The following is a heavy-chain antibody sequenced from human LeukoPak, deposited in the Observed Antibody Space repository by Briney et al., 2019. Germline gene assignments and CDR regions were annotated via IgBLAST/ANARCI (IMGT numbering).Heavy chain of an antibody. Sequence: GASVKVSCKASGYTFTGYYVHWVRQAPGQGLEWMGWMSPNSGGTIYPQKFQGGVTMTRDTSISTAYMELSRLRSDDTAVYYCARAYCSGGSCYEFDYWGQGTLVTVSS. CDR1: GYTFTGYY. J-gene: IGHJ4*02. CDR2: MSPNSGGT. D-gene: IGHD2-15*01. CDR3: ARAYCSGGSCYEFDY. V-gene: IGHV1-2*02.